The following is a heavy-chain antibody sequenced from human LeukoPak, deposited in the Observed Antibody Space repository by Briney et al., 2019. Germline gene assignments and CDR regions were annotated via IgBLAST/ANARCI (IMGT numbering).Heavy chain of an antibody. CDR3: ARAGGYCSSTRCYDAFDI. J-gene: IGHJ3*02. V-gene: IGHV3-11*05. CDR2: MTSSSSYT. Sequence: GGSLRLSCAASGFSFSDKYMAWIRQAPVKGLECVSYMTSSSSYTNYADSVKGRFTISRENAKNSLYLQMNSLRAEDTAVYYCARAGGYCSSTRCYDAFDIWGQGTMVTVSS. CDR1: GFSFSDKY. D-gene: IGHD2-2*01.